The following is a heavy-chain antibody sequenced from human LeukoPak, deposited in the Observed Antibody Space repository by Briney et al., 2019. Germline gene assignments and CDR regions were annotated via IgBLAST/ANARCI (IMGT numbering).Heavy chain of an antibody. D-gene: IGHD3-10*01. CDR3: ARAGWFGELFQGVFDY. CDR2: ISSSSIYI. Sequence: PGGSLRLSCAASGFTFNTYTINWVRQAPGKGLEWVSSISSSSIYIYYADSLKGRFTISRNNAKNSLYLHIDSLRAEDTAVYYCARAGWFGELFQGVFDYWGQGTLVTVSS. CDR1: GFTFNTYT. V-gene: IGHV3-21*01. J-gene: IGHJ4*02.